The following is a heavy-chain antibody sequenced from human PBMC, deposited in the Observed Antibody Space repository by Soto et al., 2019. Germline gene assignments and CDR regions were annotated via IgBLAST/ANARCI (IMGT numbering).Heavy chain of an antibody. CDR1: GFTFSSYG. V-gene: IGHV1-18*01. Sequence: GASVKVSCKASGFTFSSYGISWGRQAPGQGREWMGWISAYNGNTNYAQKLQGRVTMTTDTSTSTAYMELRSLRSDDTAVYYCAMGITGSPDAFDIWGQGTMVTVSS. CDR2: ISAYNGNT. J-gene: IGHJ3*02. D-gene: IGHD1-20*01. CDR3: AMGITGSPDAFDI.